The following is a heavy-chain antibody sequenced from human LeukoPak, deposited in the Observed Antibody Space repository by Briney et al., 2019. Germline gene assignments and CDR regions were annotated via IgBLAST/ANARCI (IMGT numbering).Heavy chain of an antibody. D-gene: IGHD3-10*01. J-gene: IGHJ4*02. V-gene: IGHV1-46*01. CDR3: ARGLTSGSGTYPFDY. CDR2: INPSGGST. CDR1: GYTFTSYY. Sequence: ASVKVSCEASGYTFTSYYMHWVRQAPGQGLEWMGIINPSGGSTSYAQKFQGRVTMTTDTSTSTAYMELRSLRSDDTAVYYCARGLTSGSGTYPFDYWGQGTLVTVSS.